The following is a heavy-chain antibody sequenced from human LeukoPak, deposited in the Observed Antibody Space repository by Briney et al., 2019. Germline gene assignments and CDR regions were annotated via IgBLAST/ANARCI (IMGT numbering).Heavy chain of an antibody. J-gene: IGHJ4*02. CDR3: ARDCSGGTCYLGVLDY. CDR2: IYTSGST. Sequence: SETLSLTCTLSSGSLSSPYWSWIRQPAGKGLEWIGRIYTSGSTNYNPSLKSRVAMSVDTSKNQFSLDLTSVTAADAAVYYCARDCSGGTCYLGVLDYWGQGILVTVSS. D-gene: IGHD2-15*01. CDR1: SGSLSSPY. V-gene: IGHV4-4*07.